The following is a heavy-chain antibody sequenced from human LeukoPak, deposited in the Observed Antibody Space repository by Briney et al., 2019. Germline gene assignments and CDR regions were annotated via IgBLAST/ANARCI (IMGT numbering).Heavy chain of an antibody. CDR2: ISESSDTI. CDR1: GFTFNTYS. Sequence: GGSLRLSCAASGFTFNTYSMNWVRQAPGKGLEWISYISESSDTIYYADSVKGRFTISRDNAKNSLYLQMNSLRAEDTAVYYCARVNREYYFDYWGQGTLVTVSS. J-gene: IGHJ4*02. CDR3: ARVNREYYFDY. V-gene: IGHV3-48*01.